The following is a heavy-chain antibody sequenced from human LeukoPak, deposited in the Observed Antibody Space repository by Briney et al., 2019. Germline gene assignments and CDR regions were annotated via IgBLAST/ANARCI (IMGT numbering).Heavy chain of an antibody. CDR2: IYYSGST. V-gene: IGHV4-39*07. J-gene: IGHJ5*02. Sequence: PSETLSLTCTVSGGSISSSSYYWGWIRQPPGKGLEWIGSIYYSGSTYYNPSLKSRVTISVDTSKNQFSLKLSSVTAADTAVYYCARVRGNWFDPWGQGTLVTVSS. CDR1: GGSISSSSYY. CDR3: ARVRGNWFDP. D-gene: IGHD3-10*01.